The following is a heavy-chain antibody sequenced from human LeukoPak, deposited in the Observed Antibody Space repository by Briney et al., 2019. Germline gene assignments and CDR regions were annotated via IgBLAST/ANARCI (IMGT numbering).Heavy chain of an antibody. D-gene: IGHD3-22*01. CDR2: INPNSGGT. CDR3: AIPYDSSGYYDFGY. CDR1: GYTFTGYY. J-gene: IGHJ4*02. V-gene: IGHV1-2*06. Sequence: ASVKVSCKVSGYTFTGYYMHWVRQAPGQGLEWMGRINPNSGGTNYAQKFQGRVTMTRDTSISTAYMELSRLRSDDTAVYYCAIPYDSSGYYDFGYWGQGTLVTVSS.